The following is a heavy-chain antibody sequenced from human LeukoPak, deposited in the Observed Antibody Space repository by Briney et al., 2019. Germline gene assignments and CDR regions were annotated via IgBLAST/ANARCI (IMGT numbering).Heavy chain of an antibody. CDR1: GFTFSSYW. D-gene: IGHD3-10*01. CDR3: ARGPSPIIMVRGADY. V-gene: IGHV3-74*01. J-gene: IGHJ4*02. Sequence: GGSLRLSCAASGFTFSSYWMHWVRQAPGKGLVWVSRINTDGSSTSYADSVKGRFTISRDNAKNTLYLQMNSLRAEDTAVYYCARGPSPIIMVRGADYWGQGTLVTVSS. CDR2: INTDGSST.